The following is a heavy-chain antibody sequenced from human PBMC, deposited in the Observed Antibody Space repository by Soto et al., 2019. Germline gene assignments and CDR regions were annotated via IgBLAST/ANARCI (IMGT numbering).Heavy chain of an antibody. CDR3: TSSWLDRGFDP. D-gene: IGHD3-22*01. CDR2: INPDNGKT. V-gene: IGHV1-3*01. CDR1: GYTLSNYA. Sequence: QVQFVQSGAEVKKPGASVKVSCKASGYTLSNYAIHWVRKDPGQRLEWMGWINPDNGKTKYSPKFHGRVTLTRDTSATTAYMERSSLRAEDTAVYYCTSSWLDRGFDPWGQGSLVAVSS. J-gene: IGHJ5*02.